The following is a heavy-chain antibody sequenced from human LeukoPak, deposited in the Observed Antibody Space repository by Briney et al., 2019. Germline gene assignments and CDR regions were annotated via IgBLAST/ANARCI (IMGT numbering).Heavy chain of an antibody. CDR1: GYSLSSGYY. CDR3: AREEMGGIDY. D-gene: IGHD5-24*01. J-gene: IGHJ4*02. V-gene: IGHV4-38-2*02. CDR2: IYHSGSA. Sequence: SETLSLTCAVSGYSLSSGYYWGWIRQPPGKGLEWIGSIYHSGSAYYNPSLKSRVTISLDTSKNQFSLKLSSVTAADTAVYYCAREEMGGIDYWGQGTLVTVSS.